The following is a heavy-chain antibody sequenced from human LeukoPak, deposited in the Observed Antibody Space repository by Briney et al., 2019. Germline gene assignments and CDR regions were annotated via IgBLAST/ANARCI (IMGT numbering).Heavy chain of an antibody. Sequence: SETLSLTCTVSGGSISSSSYYWGWIRQPPGKGLEWIGSIYYSGSTYYNPSLKSRVTISVDTSKNQFSLKLSSVTAADTAVYYCANPSGPQWELRDRGAFDIWGQGTMVTVSS. D-gene: IGHD1-26*01. CDR2: IYYSGST. J-gene: IGHJ3*02. CDR3: ANPSGPQWELRDRGAFDI. CDR1: GGSISSSSYY. V-gene: IGHV4-39*07.